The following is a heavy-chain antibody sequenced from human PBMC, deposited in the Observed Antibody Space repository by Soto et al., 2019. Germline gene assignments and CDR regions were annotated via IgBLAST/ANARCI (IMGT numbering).Heavy chain of an antibody. CDR3: ARGNPRDLYY. V-gene: IGHV4-59*01. CDR2: IYYSGST. J-gene: IGHJ4*02. CDR1: GGSISGYY. D-gene: IGHD4-4*01. Sequence: PSETLSLTCTVSGGSISGYYWSWIRQPPGKGLEWIGYIYYSGSTNYNPSLKSRVTISVDTSKNQFSLKLSSVTAADTAVYYCARGNPRDLYYWGQGTLDTVSS.